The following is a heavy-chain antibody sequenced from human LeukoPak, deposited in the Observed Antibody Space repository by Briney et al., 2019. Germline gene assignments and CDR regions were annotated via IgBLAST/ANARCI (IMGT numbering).Heavy chain of an antibody. Sequence: PSETLSLTCTVSGGSISSGGYYWSWFRQHPGKGLEWIGYIYYSGRTDYNPSLKSRVTISVDTSRNQFSLKLNSVTAADTAVYFCARWYCSRGTCYYLDYWGQGTLVTVSS. CDR2: IYYSGRT. CDR3: ARWYCSRGTCYYLDY. V-gene: IGHV4-61*08. J-gene: IGHJ4*02. CDR1: GGSISSGGYY. D-gene: IGHD2-2*01.